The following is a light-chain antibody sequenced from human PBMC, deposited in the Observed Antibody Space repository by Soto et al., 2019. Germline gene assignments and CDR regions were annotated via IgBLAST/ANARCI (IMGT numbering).Light chain of an antibody. CDR3: QKYGSSPGMT. V-gene: IGKV3-20*01. J-gene: IGKJ5*01. CDR2: GTS. CDR1: QSVSSNY. Sequence: DIVLTQSPGTLSLSPGERATLSCRATQSVSSNYLAWYQQKPGQAPRLLIYGTSSRATGIPDRFSGSGSGTDFTLTISRMEPEDFAVYYCQKYGSSPGMTLGQGTRLEIK.